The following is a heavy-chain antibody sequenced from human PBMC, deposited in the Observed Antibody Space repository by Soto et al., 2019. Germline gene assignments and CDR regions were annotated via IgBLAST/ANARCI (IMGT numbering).Heavy chain of an antibody. D-gene: IGHD6-13*01. V-gene: IGHV3-30-3*01. CDR1: GFTFSSYA. Sequence: PGGSLRLSCAASGFTFSSYAMHWVRQAPGKGLEWVAVISYDGSNKYYADSVKGRFTISRDNSKNTLYLQMNSLRAEDTAVYYCARERGSSSWSYYYYYGMDVWGQGTTVTVSS. CDR3: ARERGSSSWSYYYYYGMDV. CDR2: ISYDGSNK. J-gene: IGHJ6*02.